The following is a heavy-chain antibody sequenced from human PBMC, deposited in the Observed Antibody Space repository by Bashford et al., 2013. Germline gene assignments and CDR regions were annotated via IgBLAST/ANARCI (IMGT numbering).Heavy chain of an antibody. J-gene: IGHJ4*02. CDR2: VNGYEGTT. D-gene: IGHD1-1*01. CDR3: ARLSEKTGGVIKF. V-gene: IGHV1-18*01. Sequence: VASVKVSCKASGYTSTSFGLIWVRQAAGQGLEWIGWVNGYEGTTNYAQKFQFRATVTIDTSTTTTYMELTDLKYEDTAVYYCARLSEKTGGVIKFWGQGTLVTVSS. CDR1: GYTSTSFG.